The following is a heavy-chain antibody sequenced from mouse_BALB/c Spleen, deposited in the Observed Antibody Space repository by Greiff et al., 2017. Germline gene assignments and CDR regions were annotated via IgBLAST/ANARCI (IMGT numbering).Heavy chain of an antibody. CDR3: ARWGYYDYDGAWFAY. CDR1: GDSITSGY. D-gene: IGHD2-4*01. Sequence: EVQRVESGPSLVEPSQTLSLTCSVTGDSITSGYWNWIRKFPGNKLEYMGYISYSGSTYYNPSLKSRISITRDTSKNQYYLQLNSVTTEDTATYYCARWGYYDYDGAWFAYWGQGTLVTVSA. CDR2: ISYSGST. V-gene: IGHV3-8*02. J-gene: IGHJ3*01.